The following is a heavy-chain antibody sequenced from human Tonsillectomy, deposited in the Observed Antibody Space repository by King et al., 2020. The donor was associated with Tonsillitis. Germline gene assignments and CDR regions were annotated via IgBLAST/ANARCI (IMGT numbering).Heavy chain of an antibody. V-gene: IGHV3-7*01. D-gene: IGHD4-17*01. CDR1: GFTFSDDW. CDR3: ARGHYGP. CDR2: IRRDGGEK. J-gene: IGHJ4*02. Sequence: VQLVQSGGSLVQPGGSLRISCAASGFTFSDDWMNWVRQAPGKGLEWVANIRRDGGEKNYVDSVKGRFTISRDNAKNSLYLQMNGLRAEDTAIYYCARGHYGPWGQGTLVTVSS.